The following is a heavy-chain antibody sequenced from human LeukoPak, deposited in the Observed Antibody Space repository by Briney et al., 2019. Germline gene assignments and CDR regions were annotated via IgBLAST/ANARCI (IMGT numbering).Heavy chain of an antibody. CDR3: ARVGCSSTSCYAGGWFDP. V-gene: IGHV3-53*01. D-gene: IGHD2-2*01. Sequence: PGGSLRLSCAASGFTVSSNYMSWVRQAPGKGLEWVSVIYSGGSTYYADSVKGRFTISRDNSKNTLYLQMNSLRAEDTTVYYCARVGCSSTSCYAGGWFDPWGQGTLVTVSS. CDR2: IYSGGST. J-gene: IGHJ5*02. CDR1: GFTVSSNY.